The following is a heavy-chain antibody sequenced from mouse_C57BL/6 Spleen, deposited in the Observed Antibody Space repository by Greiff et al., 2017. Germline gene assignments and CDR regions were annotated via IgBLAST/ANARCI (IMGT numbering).Heavy chain of an antibody. V-gene: IGHV5-4*01. CDR3: ERDYGSSFPFAY. CDR1: GFTFSSYA. D-gene: IGHD1-1*01. Sequence: EVKLVESGGGLVKPGGSLKLSCAASGFTFSSYAMSWVRQTPEKRLEWVATISDGGSFTYSPDNVEGGFTISRDNAKNNLYLQMSHLKSEDTAMYYCERDYGSSFPFAYWGQGTLVTVSA. J-gene: IGHJ3*01. CDR2: ISDGGSFT.